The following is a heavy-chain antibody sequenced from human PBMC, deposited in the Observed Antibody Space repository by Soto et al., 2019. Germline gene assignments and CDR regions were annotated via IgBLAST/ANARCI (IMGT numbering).Heavy chain of an antibody. CDR2: INPSGGST. CDR1: GYTFTTYY. J-gene: IGHJ6*02. CDR3: ARECGSGGSCYSNGMDV. V-gene: IGHV1-46*01. Sequence: APVKVSCKASGYTFTTYYMHRARQAPGQRLEWMGIINPSGGSTSYAQKFQGRVTMTRDTSTSTVYMELSSLRSEDTAVYYCARECGSGGSCYSNGMDVWGQGTTVTVSS. D-gene: IGHD2-15*01.